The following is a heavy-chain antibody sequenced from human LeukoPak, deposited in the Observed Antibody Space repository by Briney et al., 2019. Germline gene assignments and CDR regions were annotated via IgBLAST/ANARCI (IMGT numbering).Heavy chain of an antibody. CDR1: GFTFSTYV. V-gene: IGHV3-72*01. CDR3: ARRSDSSGEHFDY. J-gene: IGHJ4*02. Sequence: GGSLRLSCAASGFTFSTYVMDWVRQAPGKGLEWVGRSRNKANSYTTAYAASVKGRFTISRDDSKRSLYLQMNSLKTEDTAVYYCARRSDSSGEHFDYWGQGTLVTVSS. CDR2: SRNKANSYTT. D-gene: IGHD3-22*01.